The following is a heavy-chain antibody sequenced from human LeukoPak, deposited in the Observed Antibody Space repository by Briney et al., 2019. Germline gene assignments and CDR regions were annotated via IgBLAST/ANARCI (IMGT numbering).Heavy chain of an antibody. J-gene: IGHJ6*02. Sequence: GGSLRLSCAASGFTFSSYAMSWVRQAPGNGLEWVSGISGSGGSTYYADSVKGRFTISRDNSKNTLYLQMNSLRAEDTAVYYCAKVWSYFYYYYGMDVWGQGTTVTVSS. CDR1: GFTFSSYA. CDR2: ISGSGGST. D-gene: IGHD3-16*01. V-gene: IGHV3-23*01. CDR3: AKVWSYFYYYYGMDV.